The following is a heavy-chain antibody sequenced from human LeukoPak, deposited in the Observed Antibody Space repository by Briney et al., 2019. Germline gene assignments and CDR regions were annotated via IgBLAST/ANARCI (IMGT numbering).Heavy chain of an antibody. J-gene: IGHJ4*02. D-gene: IGHD5-12*01. CDR2: ISYDGSNK. V-gene: IGHV3-30-3*01. CDR1: GFTFSSYA. Sequence: GGSLRLSCTASGFTFSSYAMHWVRQAPGKGLEWVAVISYDGSNKYYADSVKGRFTISRDNSKNTLYLQMNSLRAEDTAVYYCAREIIVATTYYFDYWGQGTLVTVSS. CDR3: AREIIVATTYYFDY.